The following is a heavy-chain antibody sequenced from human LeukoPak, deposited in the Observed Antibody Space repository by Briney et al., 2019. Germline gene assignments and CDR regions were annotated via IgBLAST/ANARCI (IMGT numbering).Heavy chain of an antibody. J-gene: IGHJ4*02. CDR2: IYYSGNT. CDR1: GGSISSSNYY. D-gene: IGHD5-18*01. V-gene: IGHV4-39*01. Sequence: SETLSLTCTVSGGSISSSNYYWGWIRQPPGKGLEWIGSIYYSGNTYYNPSLKSRVTISVDTSKNQFSLKLTSVTAADTAVYYCAILTALAPLYYFDTWGQGTLVTVSS. CDR3: AILTALAPLYYFDT.